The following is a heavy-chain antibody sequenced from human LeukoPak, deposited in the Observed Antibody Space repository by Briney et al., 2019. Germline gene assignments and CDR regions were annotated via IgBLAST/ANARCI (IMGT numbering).Heavy chain of an antibody. Sequence: SVKVSCKASGVTFTSYDMRWGRQARGQRGEGRGGILVGIGNTTYAQKFQDRVTITRDMSTSTAYMELSSLRSEDTAVYYCAADPNYGDYAFYWGQGTLVTVSS. CDR3: AADPNYGDYAFY. CDR2: ILVGIGNT. V-gene: IGHV1-58*02. D-gene: IGHD4-17*01. CDR1: GVTFTSYD. J-gene: IGHJ4*02.